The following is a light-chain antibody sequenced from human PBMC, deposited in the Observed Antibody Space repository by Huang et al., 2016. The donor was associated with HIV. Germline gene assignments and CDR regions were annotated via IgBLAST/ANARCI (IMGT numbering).Light chain of an antibody. J-gene: IGKJ4*01. CDR1: QNVGTS. Sequence: IRMTQSPSSLSASTGDRVTITCRASQNVGTSLAWYQQRPWRAPVLLIYDESTLQRGVTSRFSGSGYRTVCTLTIGCLQVEDAATYYCQHSDGLSPLTFGGGT. CDR2: DES. V-gene: IGKV1-8*01. CDR3: QHSDGLSPLT.